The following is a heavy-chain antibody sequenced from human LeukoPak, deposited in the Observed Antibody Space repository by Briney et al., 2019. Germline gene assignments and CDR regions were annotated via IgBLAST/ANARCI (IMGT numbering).Heavy chain of an antibody. V-gene: IGHV1-8*01. CDR2: MNPKSGKI. Sequence: ASVKVSCKASGYTFTDYDITWVRQATGQGLEWLGWMNPKSGKIGYVQKFQGRVTMPTNTTISTAYMELSSLITEDAAVYYCAGGGLYYYYMDVWGKGTTVTIS. CDR1: GYTFTDYD. D-gene: IGHD5/OR15-5a*01. J-gene: IGHJ6*03. CDR3: AGGGLYYYYMDV.